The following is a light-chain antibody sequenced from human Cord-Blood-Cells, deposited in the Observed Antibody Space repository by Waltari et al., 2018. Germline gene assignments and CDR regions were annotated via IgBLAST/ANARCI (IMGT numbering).Light chain of an antibody. CDR1: QSVSSY. CDR2: DAS. Sequence: EIVLTQSPATLSLSHGERATLSCRASQSVSSYLAWYQQKPGQAPRLLIYDASNRATGIPARFSGSGSGTDFTLTISSLEPEDFAVYYCQQRSNWPPLTFGQGTRLEIK. J-gene: IGKJ5*01. V-gene: IGKV3-11*01. CDR3: QQRSNWPPLT.